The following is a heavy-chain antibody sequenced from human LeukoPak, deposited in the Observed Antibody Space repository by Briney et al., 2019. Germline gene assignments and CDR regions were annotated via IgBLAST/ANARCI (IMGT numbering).Heavy chain of an antibody. D-gene: IGHD6-19*01. CDR1: GGSFSGYY. V-gene: IGHV4-34*01. CDR3: ARSPPHSSGWYYY. CDR2: VNHSGST. Sequence: SETLSLTCAVYGGSFSGYYWSWIRQPPGKGLEWIGEVNHSGSTNYNPSLKSRVTISVDTSKNQFSLKLSSVTAADTAVYYCARSPPHSSGWYYYWGQGTLVTVSS. J-gene: IGHJ4*02.